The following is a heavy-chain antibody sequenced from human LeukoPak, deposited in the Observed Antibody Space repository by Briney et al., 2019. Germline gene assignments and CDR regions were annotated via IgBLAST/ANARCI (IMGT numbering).Heavy chain of an antibody. CDR3: ARGYGDYVPPIGY. CDR1: GFTFSSYA. CDR2: ISYDGSNK. V-gene: IGHV3-30-3*01. J-gene: IGHJ4*02. Sequence: GRSLRLSCAASGFTFSSYAMHWVRQAPGKGLEWVADISYDGSNKYYADSVKGRFTISRDNSKNTLYLQMNSLRAEDTAVYYCARGYGDYVPPIGYWGQGTLVTVSS. D-gene: IGHD4-17*01.